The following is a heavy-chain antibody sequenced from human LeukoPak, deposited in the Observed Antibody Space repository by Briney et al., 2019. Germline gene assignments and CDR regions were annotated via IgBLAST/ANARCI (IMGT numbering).Heavy chain of an antibody. CDR1: GGSISGGGYY. V-gene: IGHV4-31*03. CDR2: IYYSGST. CDR3: ARAGIYDSSGYSYRFFDY. Sequence: SETLSLTCTVSGGSISGGGYYWSWIRQHPGRGLEWIGYIYYSGSTYYNPSLKSRVTISVDTSKNQFSLKLSSVTAADTAVYYYARAGIYDSSGYSYRFFDYWGQGTLVTVSS. J-gene: IGHJ4*02. D-gene: IGHD3-22*01.